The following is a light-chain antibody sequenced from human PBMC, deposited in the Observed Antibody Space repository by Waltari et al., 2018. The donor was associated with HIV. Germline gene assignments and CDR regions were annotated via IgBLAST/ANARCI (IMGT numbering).Light chain of an antibody. Sequence: MMQSPDILPVSTGEGVTLTCMASQSVNTNVAWYQQRPGQAPRLLIYGASTRAAGFPARFSGGGSGTEFTLTISSLQSEDFALYFCHQYNNWPYTFGQGTKLDIK. CDR3: HQYNNWPYT. V-gene: IGKV3-15*01. J-gene: IGKJ2*01. CDR2: GAS. CDR1: QSVNTN.